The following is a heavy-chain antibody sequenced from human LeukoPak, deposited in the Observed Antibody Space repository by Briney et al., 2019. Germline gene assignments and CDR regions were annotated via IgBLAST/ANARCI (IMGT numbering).Heavy chain of an antibody. J-gene: IGHJ4*02. Sequence: SQTLSLTFAISWDGVSSNSDAWNWIRKSPSRGLEWLGRTYYRSKWINDYAVSVKSRITINPDTSKNHFSLQLKSVTPEDTAVYYCARSNCNGGSCYPDCWGQGTLVTVSS. CDR3: ARSNCNGGSCYPDC. D-gene: IGHD2-15*01. CDR1: WDGVSSNSDA. CDR2: TYYRSKWIN. V-gene: IGHV6-1*01.